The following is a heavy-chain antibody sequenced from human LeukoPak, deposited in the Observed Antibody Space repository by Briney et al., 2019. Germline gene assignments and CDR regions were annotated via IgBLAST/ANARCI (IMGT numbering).Heavy chain of an antibody. D-gene: IGHD4-11*01. CDR1: GFTFSGYS. CDR3: ARDNDYTNYY. V-gene: IGHV3-21*01. J-gene: IGHJ4*02. Sequence: GGSLRLSCAASGFTFSGYSMNWVRQAPGRGLEWVSSITSTSDKIHYADSVKGRFTISRDNAKNSLYLQMDSLRAEDTAVYYCARDNDYTNYYWSQGTLVTVSS. CDR2: ITSTSDKI.